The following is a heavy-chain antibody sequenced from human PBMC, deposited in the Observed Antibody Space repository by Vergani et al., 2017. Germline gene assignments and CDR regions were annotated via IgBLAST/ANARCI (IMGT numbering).Heavy chain of an antibody. J-gene: IGHJ1*01. Sequence: QVHLVESGGGVVQPGRSLRLSCVVSGFTSSYYGLHWVRQAPGKGLEWVAVISSDGTQKYYADSVKGRFTISRDNSKSTLYLQMNSLRTEDTAVYYCATKSCGTPGCQIGYFREWGQGTLVTVSS. CDR2: ISSDGTQK. V-gene: IGHV3-30*03. CDR3: ATKSCGTPGCQIGYFRE. CDR1: GFTSSYYG. D-gene: IGHD1-1*01.